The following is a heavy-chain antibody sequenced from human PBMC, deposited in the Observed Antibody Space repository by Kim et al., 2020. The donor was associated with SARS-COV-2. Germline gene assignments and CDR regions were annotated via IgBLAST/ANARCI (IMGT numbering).Heavy chain of an antibody. CDR1: GGSFSGYY. J-gene: IGHJ2*01. CDR3: ATSAGSAYSSSSWYFDL. V-gene: IGHV4-34*01. Sequence: SETLSLTCAVYGGSFSGYYWSWIRQPPGKGLEWIGEINHSGSTNYNPSLKSRVTISVDTSKNQFSLKLSSVTAADTAVYYCATSAGSAYSSSSWYFDLWG. D-gene: IGHD6-13*01. CDR2: INHSGST.